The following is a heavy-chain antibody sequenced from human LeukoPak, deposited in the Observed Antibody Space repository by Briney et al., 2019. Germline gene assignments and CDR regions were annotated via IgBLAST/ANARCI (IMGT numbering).Heavy chain of an antibody. CDR1: GFTFNTYA. D-gene: IGHD6-19*01. V-gene: IGHV3-30*03. CDR3: ARSLGSGWIHLVEY. J-gene: IGHJ4*02. Sequence: GGSLRLSCAASGFTFNTYALHWVRQAPGKGLEWVAVVSYDGGAKYYADSVKGRFTIPRDNSKNTVDLQMYSLRAEDSAVYYCARSLGSGWIHLVEYWGQGTLVTVS. CDR2: VSYDGGAK.